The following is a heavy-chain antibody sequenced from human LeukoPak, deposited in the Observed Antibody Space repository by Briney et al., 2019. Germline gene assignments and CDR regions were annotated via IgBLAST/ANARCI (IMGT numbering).Heavy chain of an antibody. CDR1: GGSISSSSYC. CDR2: IYYSGST. CDR3: ARYCSSTSCYPGGWFDP. J-gene: IGHJ5*02. V-gene: IGHV4-39*01. Sequence: SETLSLTCTVSGGSISSSSYCWGWIRQPPGKGLERIGSIYYSGSTYYNPSLKSRVTISVDTSKNQFSLKLSSVTAADTAVYYCARYCSSTSCYPGGWFDPWGQGTLVTVSS. D-gene: IGHD2-2*01.